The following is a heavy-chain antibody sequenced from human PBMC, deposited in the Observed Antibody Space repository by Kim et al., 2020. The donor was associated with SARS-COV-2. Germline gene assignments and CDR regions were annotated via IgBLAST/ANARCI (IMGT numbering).Heavy chain of an antibody. D-gene: IGHD1-26*01. CDR2: DGGTT. Sequence: DGGTTDCAVPVKGRCTIARDDAKNTLYLQMNGLKTEDTAVYYCVTGRGAYWGQGTLVTVSS. J-gene: IGHJ4*02. V-gene: IGHV3-15*01. CDR3: VTGRGAY.